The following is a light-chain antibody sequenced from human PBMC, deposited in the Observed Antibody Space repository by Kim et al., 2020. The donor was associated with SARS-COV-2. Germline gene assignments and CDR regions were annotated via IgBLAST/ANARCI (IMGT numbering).Light chain of an antibody. CDR3: QQYNIWPIT. CDR1: HVVGSN. Sequence: VSPGERATLSCRAGHVVGSNLAWYQQKPGQAPRLLIYGASTRATGIPARFSGSGSGTEFTLTISSLQSEDFAFYYCQQYNIWPITFGQGTRLEIK. CDR2: GAS. J-gene: IGKJ5*01. V-gene: IGKV3-15*01.